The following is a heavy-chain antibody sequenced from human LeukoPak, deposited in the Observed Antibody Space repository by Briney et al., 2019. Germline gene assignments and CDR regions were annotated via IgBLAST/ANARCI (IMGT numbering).Heavy chain of an antibody. Sequence: GGSLRLSCAASGFSFSNYAMTWVRQAPGKGLEWVSVISAGGGSTYYADSVKGRFTISRDNAKNPLYLQMNSLRAEDTAVYYCARDSFSSGSNYYYYGMDVWGQGTTVTVSS. J-gene: IGHJ6*02. CDR1: GFSFSNYA. V-gene: IGHV3-23*01. CDR2: ISAGGGST. D-gene: IGHD3-22*01. CDR3: ARDSFSSGSNYYYYGMDV.